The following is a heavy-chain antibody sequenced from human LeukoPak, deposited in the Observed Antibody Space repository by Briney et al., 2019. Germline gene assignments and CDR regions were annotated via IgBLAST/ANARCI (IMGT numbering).Heavy chain of an antibody. V-gene: IGHV1-2*02. CDR1: GYTFTGYY. CDR2: INPNNGGT. D-gene: IGHD1-7*01. J-gene: IGHJ4*02. CDR3: ARSPPIWNYVDYFDY. Sequence: ASVKVSCKASGYTFTGYYIHWVRQAPGQGLEWMGWINPNNGGTNYARGFQGRVTMTRGTSITTAYMELSSLRSDDTAVYYCARSPPIWNYVDYFDYWGQGVLVSVSS.